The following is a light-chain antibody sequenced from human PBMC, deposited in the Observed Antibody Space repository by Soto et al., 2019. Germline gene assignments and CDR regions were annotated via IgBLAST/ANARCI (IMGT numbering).Light chain of an antibody. J-gene: IGKJ1*01. CDR3: QQSDSWPRT. CDR1: QYLSSN. Sequence: EIGMTQSPATLSVSPGQRVTLSCRASQYLSSNLAWYQQKAGQAPRLLIYGASTRATGVPARFSGSGSGTEFTLTIRSLQSEDFAVYYCQQSDSWPRTFGQGTKVEIK. CDR2: GAS. V-gene: IGKV3-15*01.